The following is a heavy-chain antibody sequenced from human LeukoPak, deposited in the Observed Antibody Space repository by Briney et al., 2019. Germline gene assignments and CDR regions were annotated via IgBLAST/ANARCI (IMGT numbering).Heavy chain of an antibody. CDR1: GGSSSGYY. D-gene: IGHD5-18*01. CDR2: INHSGST. CDR3: ARGGSYGYYYYYYMDV. V-gene: IGHV4-34*01. Sequence: PSETLSLTCAVYGGSSSGYYWSWIRQPPGKGLEWIGEINHSGSTNYNPSLKSRVTISVDTSKNQFSLKLSSVTAADTAVYYCARGGSYGYYYYYYMDVWGEGTTVTVSS. J-gene: IGHJ6*03.